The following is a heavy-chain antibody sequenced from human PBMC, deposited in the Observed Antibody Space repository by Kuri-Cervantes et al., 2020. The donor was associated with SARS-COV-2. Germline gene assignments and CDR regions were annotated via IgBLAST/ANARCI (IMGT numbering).Heavy chain of an antibody. CDR3: ARLGGYRSGYNWFDP. V-gene: IGHV4-38-2*02. CDR2: FYHSGNT. J-gene: IGHJ5*02. Sequence: ESLKISCTVSGYSISSGYYWGWIRQPPGKGLEWIGSFYHSGNTYYNPSLKSRVTISVDTSKNQFSLNLISVTAADTAVYYCARLGGYRSGYNWFDPWGQGTLVTVSS. D-gene: IGHD5-18*01. CDR1: GYSISSGYY.